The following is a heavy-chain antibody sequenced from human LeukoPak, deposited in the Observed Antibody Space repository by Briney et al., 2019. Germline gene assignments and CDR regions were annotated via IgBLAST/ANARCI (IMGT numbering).Heavy chain of an antibody. Sequence: GASVKVSCKASGYTFTDYYMHWVRQAPGQGLEGMGWLNSNGGGTNYAQKFQGRVTMTRDTSISTAYMELNRLRSDDTAVYYCARDRGGTYYGNYDAFDIWGQGTMVTVSS. V-gene: IGHV1-2*02. D-gene: IGHD1-26*01. J-gene: IGHJ3*02. CDR3: ARDRGGTYYGNYDAFDI. CDR2: LNSNGGGT. CDR1: GYTFTDYY.